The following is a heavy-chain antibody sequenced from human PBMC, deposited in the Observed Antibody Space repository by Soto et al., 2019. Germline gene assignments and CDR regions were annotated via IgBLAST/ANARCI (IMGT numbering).Heavy chain of an antibody. V-gene: IGHV3-30*02. CDR2: MSYDGSAK. Sequence: PGASLRPSSECSGFIFSNSGMHGVRQAPGKGLEWVAFMSYDGSAKFLADSVKGRFTISRDNSKSTLFLHMSSLRAEDTAMYYCAIVRVADSPLDHWGQGT. D-gene: IGHD3-10*02. CDR3: AIVRVADSPLDH. J-gene: IGHJ4*02. CDR1: GFIFSNSG.